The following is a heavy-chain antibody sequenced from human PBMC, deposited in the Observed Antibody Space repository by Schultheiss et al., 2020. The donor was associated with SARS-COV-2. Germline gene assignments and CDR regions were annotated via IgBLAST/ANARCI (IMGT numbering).Heavy chain of an antibody. Sequence: SETLSLTCTVSGGSISTYYCSWIRQPPGKGLEWIGYIYYSGSTNYNPSLKSRVTISVDTSKNQFSLKLSSVTAADTAVYYCARTQLDYYFDYWGQGTLVTVSS. CDR1: GGSISTYY. CDR3: ARTQLDYYFDY. D-gene: IGHD6-6*01. CDR2: IYYSGST. V-gene: IGHV4-59*12. J-gene: IGHJ4*02.